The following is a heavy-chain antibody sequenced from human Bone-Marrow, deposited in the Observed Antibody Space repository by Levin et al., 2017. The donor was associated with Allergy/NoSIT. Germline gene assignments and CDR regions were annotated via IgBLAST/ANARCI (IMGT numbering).Heavy chain of an antibody. CDR1: GDSITSFY. CDR3: ARTPADNLYYFDY. D-gene: IGHD1-14*01. Sequence: SETLSLTCTVSGDSITSFYWSWIRQSPGKGVEWIGYINYGGITDYSPSLKSRVAISVDTSKNQFSLKLKSVTAADTAVYFCARTPADNLYYFDYWGQGVLVTVSS. CDR2: INYGGIT. V-gene: IGHV4-59*01. J-gene: IGHJ4*02.